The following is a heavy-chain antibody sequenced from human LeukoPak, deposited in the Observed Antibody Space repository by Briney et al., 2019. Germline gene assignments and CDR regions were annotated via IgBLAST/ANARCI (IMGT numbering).Heavy chain of an antibody. CDR3: AKVDCSSTSCYVTSYFDY. D-gene: IGHD2-2*01. Sequence: PGGSLRLSCAASGFTFSSYAMSWVRQAPGKGLEWVSAISGSGGSTYYADSVKGRFTISRDNSKNTLYLQMSSLRAEDTAVYYCAKVDCSSTSCYVTSYFDYWGQGTLVTVSS. V-gene: IGHV3-23*01. J-gene: IGHJ4*02. CDR1: GFTFSSYA. CDR2: ISGSGGST.